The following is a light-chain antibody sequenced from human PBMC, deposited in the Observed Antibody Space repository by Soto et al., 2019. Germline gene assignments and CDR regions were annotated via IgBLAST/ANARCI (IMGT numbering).Light chain of an antibody. Sequence: QSVLTQPASVSASPGQSITLSCSDVEVFNYVSWYQHHPGRAPKLIIYEVSRRPSGVSPRFSGSKSGNTASLTISGLRSEDEADYYLSSYTTSATGIFGTGTKVTV. CDR1: VEVFNY. J-gene: IGLJ1*01. CDR2: EVS. V-gene: IGLV2-14*01. CDR3: SSYTTSATGI.